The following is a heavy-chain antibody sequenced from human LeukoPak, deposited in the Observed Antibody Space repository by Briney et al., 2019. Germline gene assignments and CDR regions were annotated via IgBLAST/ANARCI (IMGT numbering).Heavy chain of an antibody. CDR3: ARAMTTVTTGPYYYYYYYMDV. J-gene: IGHJ6*03. CDR1: GYTFTSYG. V-gene: IGHV1-18*01. Sequence: ASVKVSCKASGYTFTSYGISWVRQAPGQGLEWMGWISAYNGNTNYAQKLQGRVTMTTDTSTSTAYMELRSLRSGDTAVYYCARAMTTVTTGPYYYYYYYMDVWGKGTTVTVSS. CDR2: ISAYNGNT. D-gene: IGHD4-17*01.